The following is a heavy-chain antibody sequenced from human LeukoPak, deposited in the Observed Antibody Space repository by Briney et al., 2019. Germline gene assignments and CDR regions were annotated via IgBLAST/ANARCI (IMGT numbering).Heavy chain of an antibody. CDR1: GYSFTSYW. CDR3: ARHYEQQLDFTWFDP. V-gene: IGHV5-51*01. D-gene: IGHD6-13*01. CDR2: IYPGDSDT. J-gene: IGHJ5*02. Sequence: GESLKISRKGSGYSFTSYWIGWVRQMPGKGLEWMGIIYPGDSDTRYSPSFQGQVTNSADKSISTAYLQWSSLKASDTAMYYCARHYEQQLDFTWFDPCGQGTLVTVSS.